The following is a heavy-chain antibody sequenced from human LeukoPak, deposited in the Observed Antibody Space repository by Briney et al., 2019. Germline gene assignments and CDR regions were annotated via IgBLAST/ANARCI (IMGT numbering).Heavy chain of an antibody. Sequence: SETLSLTCAVSGYSISSGYYWAWIRQPPGKGLEWIGNIYYSGTTLYNPSLKSRRTISVDTAKNQFSLKLSSATAADTAVYYCARRWSHDYYYRAYDFWGQGTMVSVSS. CDR2: IYYSGTT. J-gene: IGHJ3*01. V-gene: IGHV4-38-2*01. CDR3: ARRWSHDYYYRAYDF. CDR1: GYSISSGYY. D-gene: IGHD3-10*01.